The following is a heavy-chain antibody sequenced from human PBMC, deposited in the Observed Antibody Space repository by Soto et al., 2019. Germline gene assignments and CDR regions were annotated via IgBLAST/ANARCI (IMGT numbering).Heavy chain of an antibody. CDR2: IYYSGST. V-gene: IGHV4-39*01. J-gene: IGHJ5*02. CDR1: GDAILCHRSY. D-gene: IGHD6-13*01. CDR3: ARHYFPGRGAYSSSWYEVYNWFDP. Sequence: CTIPGDAILCHRSYWAWIAQPQQQGLEWIGSIYYSGSTYYNPSLKSRVTISVDTSKNQFSLKLSSVTAADTAVYYCARHYFPGRGAYSSSWYEVYNWFDPWGQG.